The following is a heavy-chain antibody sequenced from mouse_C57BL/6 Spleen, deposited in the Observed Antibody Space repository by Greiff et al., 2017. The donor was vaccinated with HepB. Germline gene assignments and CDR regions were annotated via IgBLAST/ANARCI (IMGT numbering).Heavy chain of an antibody. CDR1: GFTFSSYG. D-gene: IGHD1-1*01. J-gene: IGHJ1*03. V-gene: IGHV5-6*01. CDR2: ISSGGSYT. Sequence: VQLQQSGGDLVKPGGSLKLSCAASGFTFSSYGMSWVRQTPDKRLEWVATISSGGSYTYYTDSVKGRFTISRDNAKNTLYLQMSSLKSEDTAMYYCARQKDYYGSSYWYFDVWGTGTTVTVSS. CDR3: ARQKDYYGSSYWYFDV.